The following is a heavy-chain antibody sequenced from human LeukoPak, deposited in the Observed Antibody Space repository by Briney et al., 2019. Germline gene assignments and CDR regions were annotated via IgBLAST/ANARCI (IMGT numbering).Heavy chain of an antibody. CDR3: GELGITMIGGV. CDR1: GFTFRSYE. Sequence: GGSLRLSCAASGFTFRSYEMNWVRQAPGKGLEWVSYTSSSGSTIYYADSVKGRFTISRDNAKNSLYLQMNSLRAEDTAVYYCGELGITMIGGVWGKGTTVTISS. CDR2: TSSSGSTI. J-gene: IGHJ6*04. D-gene: IGHD3-10*02. V-gene: IGHV3-48*03.